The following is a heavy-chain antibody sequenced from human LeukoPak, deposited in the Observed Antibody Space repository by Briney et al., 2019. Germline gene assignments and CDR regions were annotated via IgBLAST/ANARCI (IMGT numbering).Heavy chain of an antibody. V-gene: IGHV1-2*02. CDR1: GYTFTGYY. J-gene: IGHJ4*01. CDR2: INPNSGGT. CDR3: ATDLGSSWIY. D-gene: IGHD6-13*01. Sequence: ASVKVSCEASGYTFTGYYLHWVRQAPGQGLEWMGWINPNSGGTNYAQKFQGRVTMTRDTSISTAYMELSRLSSDDTAVYYCATDLGSSWIYWGQGTLVTVSS.